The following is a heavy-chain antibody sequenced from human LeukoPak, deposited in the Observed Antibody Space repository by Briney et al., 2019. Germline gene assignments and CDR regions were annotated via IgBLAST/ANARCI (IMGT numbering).Heavy chain of an antibody. CDR3: ARLMPAFHAFDT. Sequence: SETLSLICSVSVGSFSGSYYWGLSRPPPGRGVGWSGSLSNSGSTYYNPSLNSRATICVDTSKHHFLLYLSSVTAADTAVYYCARLMPAFHAFDTWGQGTLVTVS. D-gene: IGHD2-2*01. CDR1: VGSFSGSYY. J-gene: IGHJ4*02. CDR2: LSNSGST. V-gene: IGHV4-39*01.